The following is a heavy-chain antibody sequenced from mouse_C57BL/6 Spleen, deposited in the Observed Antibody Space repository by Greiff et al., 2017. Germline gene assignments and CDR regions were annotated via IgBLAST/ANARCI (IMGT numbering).Heavy chain of an antibody. CDR1: GYTFTSYW. V-gene: IGHV1-59*01. J-gene: IGHJ4*01. CDR3: ARRGSSYGYYAMDY. CDR2: IDPSDSYT. D-gene: IGHD1-1*01. Sequence: QVQLQQPGAELVRPGTSVKLSCKASGYTFTSYWMHWVKQRPGQGLEWIGVIDPSDSYTNYNQKFKGKATLSVDTASSTAYMQLSSLTSEDSAVYYSARRGSSYGYYAMDYWGQGTSVTVSS.